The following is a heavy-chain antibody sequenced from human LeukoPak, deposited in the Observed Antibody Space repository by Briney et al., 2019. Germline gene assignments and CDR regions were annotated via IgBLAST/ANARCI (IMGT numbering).Heavy chain of an antibody. CDR3: AKVPTQQLVRGYFQH. J-gene: IGHJ1*01. CDR1: GFTFDDYA. V-gene: IGHV3-9*01. Sequence: GRSLRLSCAASGFTFDDYAMHWVRQAAGKGLEWVSGISWNSGSIGYADSVKGRFTISRDNAKNSLYLQMNSLRAEDTALYYCAKVPTQQLVRGYFQHWGQGTLVTVSS. D-gene: IGHD6-13*01. CDR2: ISWNSGSI.